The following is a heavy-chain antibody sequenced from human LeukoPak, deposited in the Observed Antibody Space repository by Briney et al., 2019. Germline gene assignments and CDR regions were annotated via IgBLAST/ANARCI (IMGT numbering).Heavy chain of an antibody. J-gene: IGHJ4*02. V-gene: IGHV1-8*01. CDR2: MNPNSGNT. CDR1: GYTFTSYD. D-gene: IGHD3-10*01. Sequence: ASVKVSCKASGYTFTSYDINWVRQATGQGLEWMGWMNPNSGNTGYAQKFQGRVTMTRNTSISTAYMELSSLRSEDTAVYYCATIWFGERGGGYWGQGTLVTVSS. CDR3: ATIWFGERGGGY.